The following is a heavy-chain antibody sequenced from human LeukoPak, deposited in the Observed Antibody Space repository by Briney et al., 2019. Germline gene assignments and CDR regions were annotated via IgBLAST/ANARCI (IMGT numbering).Heavy chain of an antibody. Sequence: GGSLSLSCAASGFTFDDYGMNWVRQAPGKGLEWVSAINWNGGSTGYADSVKGRFTISRDNAKNSLYLQMNSLRAEDTALYYCARAGLGAFDIWGQGTMVTVSS. J-gene: IGHJ3*02. CDR2: INWNGGST. V-gene: IGHV3-20*04. CDR1: GFTFDDYG. CDR3: ARAGLGAFDI.